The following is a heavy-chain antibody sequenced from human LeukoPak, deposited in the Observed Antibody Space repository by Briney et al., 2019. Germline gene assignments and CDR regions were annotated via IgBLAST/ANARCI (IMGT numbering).Heavy chain of an antibody. D-gene: IGHD4-17*01. CDR3: ARGQTTVTSRDY. CDR1: GFTFSSYS. V-gene: IGHV3-21*01. Sequence: GGSLRLSCAASGFTFSSYSMTWVRQAPGKGLEWVSSISSSSYIYYADSVKGRFTISRDNAKNSLYLQMNSLRAEDTAVYYCARGQTTVTSRDYWGQGTLVTVSS. J-gene: IGHJ4*02. CDR2: ISSSSYI.